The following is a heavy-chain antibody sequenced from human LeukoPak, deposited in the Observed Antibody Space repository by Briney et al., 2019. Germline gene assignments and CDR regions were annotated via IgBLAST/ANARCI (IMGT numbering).Heavy chain of an antibody. D-gene: IGHD1-26*01. J-gene: IGHJ4*02. Sequence: GGSLRLSCKASGFTFSTYAMSWVRQAPGKGLQWVSSISAYGESTYHADSVKGRFTTSRDNSKDTLSLHMDSLRADDTAVYYCARRGKVGLPTYFDYWGQGTPVTVSS. CDR3: ARRGKVGLPTYFDY. CDR1: GFTFSTYA. V-gene: IGHV3-23*01. CDR2: ISAYGEST.